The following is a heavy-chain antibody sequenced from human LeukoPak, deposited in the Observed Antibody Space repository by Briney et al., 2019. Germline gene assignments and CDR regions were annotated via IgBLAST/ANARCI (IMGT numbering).Heavy chain of an antibody. CDR2: ISGSGGST. J-gene: IGHJ4*02. V-gene: IGHV3-23*01. Sequence: GGSLRLSCAASGFTFSSYGMSWVRQAPGKGLEWVSAISGSGGSTYYADSVKGRFTISRDNSKNTLYLQMNSLRAEDTAVYYCAKDVMRQYYYDSSGYVGVSDYWGQGTLVTVSS. D-gene: IGHD3-22*01. CDR3: AKDVMRQYYYDSSGYVGVSDY. CDR1: GFTFSSYG.